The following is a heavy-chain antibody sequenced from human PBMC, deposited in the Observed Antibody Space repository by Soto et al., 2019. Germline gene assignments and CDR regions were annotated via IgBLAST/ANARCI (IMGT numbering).Heavy chain of an antibody. Sequence: GASVNVACKASGSTFTSYGISWVRQAPGQGLERMGWISAYNGNTNYAQKLQGRVTMTTDTSTSTAYMELRSLRSDDTAVYYCAIVFWNYQLYYFVYCGQGTLVTVSS. J-gene: IGHJ4*02. CDR2: ISAYNGNT. V-gene: IGHV1-18*01. CDR1: GSTFTSYG. CDR3: AIVFWNYQLYYFVY. D-gene: IGHD1-7*01.